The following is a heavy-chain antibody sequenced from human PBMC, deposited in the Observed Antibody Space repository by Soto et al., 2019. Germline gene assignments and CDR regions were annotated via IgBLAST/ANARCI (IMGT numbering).Heavy chain of an antibody. D-gene: IGHD3-16*01. Sequence: EIQLAESGGGQVKPGGSLSLSCAVSGFSFSRNSMHWVRQAPGKGLEWVSSISSGSAYIFYADSVKGRFTISRDNAKNSLYLQMNSLRAEDTAVYYCARDTLRGDFDYWGQGTLVTVSS. J-gene: IGHJ4*02. CDR2: ISSGSAYI. CDR1: GFSFSRNS. V-gene: IGHV3-21*02. CDR3: ARDTLRGDFDY.